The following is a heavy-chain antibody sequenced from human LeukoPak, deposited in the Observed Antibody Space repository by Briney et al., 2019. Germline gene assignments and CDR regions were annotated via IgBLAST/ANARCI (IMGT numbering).Heavy chain of an antibody. Sequence: ASVKVSCKASGYTFTGYYVHWVRQAPGQGLEWMGWINPNTGGTNYAQKFQGRVTMTKDTSTNAAYMELNKLTSDDTAVYYCGRGNKSFDPWGQGTLVTVSS. CDR2: INPNTGGT. CDR1: GYTFTGYY. CDR3: GRGNKSFDP. V-gene: IGHV1-2*02. J-gene: IGHJ5*02.